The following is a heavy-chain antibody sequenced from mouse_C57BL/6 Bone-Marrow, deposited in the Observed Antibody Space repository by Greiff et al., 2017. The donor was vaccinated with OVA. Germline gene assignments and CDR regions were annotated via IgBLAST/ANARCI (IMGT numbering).Heavy chain of an antibody. CDR1: GYTFTDYN. V-gene: IGHV1-22*01. CDR3: AREAGRLRPCAY. CDR2: INPNNGGT. D-gene: IGHD2-4*01. Sequence: EVKLMESGPELVKPGASVKMSCKASGYTFTDYNMHWVKQSHGKSLEWIGYINPNNGGTSYNQKFKGKATLTVNKSSSTAYMELRSLTSEDSAVYYCAREAGRLRPCAYWGQGTLVTVSA. J-gene: IGHJ3*01.